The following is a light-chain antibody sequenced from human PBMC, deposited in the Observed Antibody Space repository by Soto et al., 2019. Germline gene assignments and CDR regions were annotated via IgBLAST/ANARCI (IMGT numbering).Light chain of an antibody. Sequence: QSVLTQPASVSGSPGQSITISCTGTSSDVGGYNYVSWYQQHPGKAPKLLICDVSNRPSGVSNRFSGSKSGNTASLTISGLQAEDEADYYCSSYTTSSTYVFATGTQPTVL. J-gene: IGLJ1*01. CDR3: SSYTTSSTYV. CDR2: DVS. CDR1: SSDVGGYNY. V-gene: IGLV2-14*01.